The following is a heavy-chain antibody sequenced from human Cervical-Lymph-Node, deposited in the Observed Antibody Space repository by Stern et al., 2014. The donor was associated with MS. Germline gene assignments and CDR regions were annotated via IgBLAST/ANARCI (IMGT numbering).Heavy chain of an antibody. CDR2: IYTSGST. D-gene: IGHD4-17*01. CDR1: GGSISSGSYY. V-gene: IGHV4-61*02. CDR3: AREGHYGADYYYYGMDV. Sequence: QVQLQESGPGLVKPSQTLSLTCTVSGGSISSGSYYWSWIRQPAGKGLEWIGRIYTSGSTNYNPSLKSRVTISVDKSTNQFSLKLSSVTAADTAVYYCAREGHYGADYYYYGMDVWGQGTTVTVSS. J-gene: IGHJ6*02.